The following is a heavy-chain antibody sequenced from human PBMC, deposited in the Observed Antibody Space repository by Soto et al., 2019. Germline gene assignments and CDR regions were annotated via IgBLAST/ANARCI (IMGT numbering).Heavy chain of an antibody. D-gene: IGHD3-3*01. CDR1: GFTFSSYA. Sequence: EVQLLESGGGLVQPGGSLRLSCAASGFTFSSYAMSWVRQAPGKGLEWVSAISGSGGSTYYANSVKGRFTISRDNSKNTMYLQMNILRAEDTAVYYCAKRSVERSGYSHWGQGTLVTVSS. V-gene: IGHV3-23*01. CDR2: ISGSGGST. CDR3: AKRSVERSGYSH. J-gene: IGHJ4*02.